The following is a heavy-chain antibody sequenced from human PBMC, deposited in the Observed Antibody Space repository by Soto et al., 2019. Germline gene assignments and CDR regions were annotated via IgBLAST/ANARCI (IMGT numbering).Heavy chain of an antibody. Sequence: ASVKVSCKVSGYTLTELSMHWVRQAPGKGLEWMGGFDPEDGETIYAQKFQGRVTMTEDTSTDTAYMELSSLRSEDTAVYYCATVGYGDYAAPPYYFDYWGQGTLVTVSS. V-gene: IGHV1-24*01. CDR3: ATVGYGDYAAPPYYFDY. D-gene: IGHD4-17*01. J-gene: IGHJ4*02. CDR2: FDPEDGET. CDR1: GYTLTELS.